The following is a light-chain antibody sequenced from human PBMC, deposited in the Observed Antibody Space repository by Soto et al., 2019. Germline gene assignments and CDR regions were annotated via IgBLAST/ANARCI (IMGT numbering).Light chain of an antibody. CDR2: EVS. V-gene: IGLV2-8*01. CDR3: TSYAGSNIWV. CDR1: SSDVGGYNY. J-gene: IGLJ3*02. Sequence: QPVLTQPPSASGSPGQSVTISCTGTSSDVGGYNYVSWYQQYPGKAPKLMIYEVSKRPSGVPDRFSGSKSGKTASLTVSGLQPEDEADYYCTSYAGSNIWVFGGGTKVTVL.